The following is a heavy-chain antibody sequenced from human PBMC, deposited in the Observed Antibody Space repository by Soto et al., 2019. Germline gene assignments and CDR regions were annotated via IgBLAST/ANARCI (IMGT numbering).Heavy chain of an antibody. J-gene: IGHJ4*02. CDR3: VTDDIWFGAY. D-gene: IGHD3-10*01. CDR1: GFTFSSYS. CDR2: ISSDSSYI. Sequence: GGSLRLSCAASGFTFSSYSECSMNWVRQAPGKGLEWVSSISSDSSYIYYADSVKDRFTISRDNAKNSLYLQMNSLRAEDTAVYYCVTDDIWFGAYWGQGTLVTLSS. V-gene: IGHV3-21*01.